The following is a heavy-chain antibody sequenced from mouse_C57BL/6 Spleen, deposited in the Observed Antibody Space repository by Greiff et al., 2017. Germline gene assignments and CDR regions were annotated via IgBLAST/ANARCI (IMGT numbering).Heavy chain of an antibody. Sequence: QVQLQQPGAELVRPGSSVKLSCKASGYTFTSYWMHWVKQRPIQGLEWIGNIDPSDSETHYNQKFKDKATLTVDKSSSTAYMQLSSLTSEDSSVYYCARWYPYWYFDVWGTGTTVTVSS. V-gene: IGHV1-52*01. CDR3: ARWYPYWYFDV. D-gene: IGHD1-1*02. CDR1: GYTFTSYW. J-gene: IGHJ1*03. CDR2: IDPSDSET.